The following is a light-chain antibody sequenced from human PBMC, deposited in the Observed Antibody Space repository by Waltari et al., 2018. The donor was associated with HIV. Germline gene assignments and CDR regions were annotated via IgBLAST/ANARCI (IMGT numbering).Light chain of an antibody. J-gene: IGKJ2*01. CDR2: KAS. V-gene: IGKV1-5*03. Sequence: DIQMTQSPSTLTASVGDRVTITCRASESISSWLAWYQQKPGTAPKPLIYKASSLESGVPSRFSGSASGTEFSLTISSLQPDDFATYYCQQYHTNPYTFGQGTKMEI. CDR1: ESISSW. CDR3: QQYHTNPYT.